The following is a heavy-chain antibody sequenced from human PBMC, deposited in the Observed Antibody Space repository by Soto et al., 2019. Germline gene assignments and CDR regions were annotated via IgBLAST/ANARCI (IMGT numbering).Heavy chain of an antibody. CDR1: GYTFTSYG. CDR2: ISAYNGNT. V-gene: IGHV1-18*01. Sequence: QVQLVQSGAEVKKPGASVKVSCKASGYTFTSYGISWVRQAPGQGLEWMGWISAYNGNTNYAQKLQGRGTMTTDTSTTTAYVELRSLRSDDTAVYYCARDEGYKWNYGGSWFDPWGQGTLVTVSS. D-gene: IGHD1-7*01. J-gene: IGHJ5*02. CDR3: ARDEGYKWNYGGSWFDP.